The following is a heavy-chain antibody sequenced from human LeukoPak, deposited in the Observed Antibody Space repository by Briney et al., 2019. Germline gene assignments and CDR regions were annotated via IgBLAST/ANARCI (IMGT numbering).Heavy chain of an antibody. CDR3: ARLRFDFWSGYTHPYFDY. CDR1: GGSISSSSYS. D-gene: IGHD3-3*01. V-gene: IGHV4-39*01. Sequence: SETLSLTCTVSGGSISSSSYSWGWIRQPPGKGLEWIGSIYYSGTTYYNPSLKSRVTISVDASKIQFSLKLSSVAATDTAVYFCARLRFDFWSGYTHPYFDYWGQGTLVTVSS. J-gene: IGHJ4*02. CDR2: IYYSGTT.